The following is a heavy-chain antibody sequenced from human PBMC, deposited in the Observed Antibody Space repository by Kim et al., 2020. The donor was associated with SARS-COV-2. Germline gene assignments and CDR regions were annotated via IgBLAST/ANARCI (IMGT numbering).Heavy chain of an antibody. CDR3: ARSPRLAVTTFDY. D-gene: IGHD4-17*01. J-gene: IGHJ4*02. Sequence: YADSVKGGLTISRDNAKNSLYLQMNSLRAEDTAVYYCARSPRLAVTTFDYWGQGTLVTVSS. V-gene: IGHV3-21*01.